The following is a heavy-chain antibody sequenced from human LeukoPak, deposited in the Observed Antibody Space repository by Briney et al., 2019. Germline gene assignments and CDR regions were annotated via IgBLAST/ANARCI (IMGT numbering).Heavy chain of an antibody. V-gene: IGHV3-66*02. CDR3: ARGRIVVAIHDHDAFDI. D-gene: IGHD2-21*01. CDR2: IYRDGST. Sequence: PGGSLRLSCAASGFTASNNYMTWVRQAPGKGLEWVSVIYRDGSTYYADSVKGRFTISRDNSKNTLYLQMFSLRPDDTALYFCARGRIVVAIHDHDAFDIWGQGTMVTVSS. CDR1: GFTASNNY. J-gene: IGHJ3*02.